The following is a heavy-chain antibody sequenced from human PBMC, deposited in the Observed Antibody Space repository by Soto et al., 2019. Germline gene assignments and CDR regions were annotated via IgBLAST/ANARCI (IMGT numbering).Heavy chain of an antibody. V-gene: IGHV3-73*01. CDR2: IRSKANSYAT. J-gene: IGHJ5*02. CDR3: TRPAQGGWFDP. D-gene: IGHD6-25*01. CDR1: GFTFSGSA. Sequence: WSLRLSRAASGFTFSGSAMHWVRQASGKGLEWVGRIRSKANSYATAYAASVKGRFTISRDDSKNTAYLQMNSLKTEDTAVYYCTRPAQGGWFDPWGQGTLVTVSS.